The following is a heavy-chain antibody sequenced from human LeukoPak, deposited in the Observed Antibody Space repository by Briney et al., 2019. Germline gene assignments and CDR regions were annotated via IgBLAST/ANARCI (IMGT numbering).Heavy chain of an antibody. Sequence: SETLSLTCAVSGGSISSGGYSWSWIRQPPGKGLEWIGYIYHSGSTYYNPSLKSRVTISVDRSKNQFSLKLSSVTAAGTAVYYCARGHIVVVVAARASRYCWFDPWGQGTLVTVSS. D-gene: IGHD2-15*01. CDR1: GGSISSGGYS. J-gene: IGHJ5*02. CDR2: IYHSGST. CDR3: ARGHIVVVVAARASRYCWFDP. V-gene: IGHV4-30-2*01.